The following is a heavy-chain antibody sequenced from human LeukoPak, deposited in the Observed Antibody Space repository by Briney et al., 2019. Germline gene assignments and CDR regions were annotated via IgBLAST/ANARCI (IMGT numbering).Heavy chain of an antibody. V-gene: IGHV1-2*02. D-gene: IGHD3-10*01. CDR2: INPNSGGT. CDR3: ARDQRYYGSGTLHYYYMDV. Sequence: ASVKVSCKASGYTFTGYYMHWVRQAPGQGLEWMGWINPNSGGTNYAQKFQGRVTVTRDTSISTAYMELSRLRSDDTAVYYCARDQRYYGSGTLHYYYMDVWGKGTTVTVSS. CDR1: GYTFTGYY. J-gene: IGHJ6*03.